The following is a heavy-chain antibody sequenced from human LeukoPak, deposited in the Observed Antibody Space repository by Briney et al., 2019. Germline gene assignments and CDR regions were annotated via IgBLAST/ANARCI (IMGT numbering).Heavy chain of an antibody. Sequence: GGSERLSCAASGFTFSSYWMSWIRQAPGEGLEWVANIKQDGSEKYYVDSVKGRFTISRDNAKNSLYLQMNSLRAEDTAVYYCARVGKVNYYYYYYMDVWGKGTTVTVSS. CDR3: ARVGKVNYYYYYYMDV. CDR1: GFTFSSYW. V-gene: IGHV3-7*01. J-gene: IGHJ6*03. D-gene: IGHD1-26*01. CDR2: IKQDGSEK.